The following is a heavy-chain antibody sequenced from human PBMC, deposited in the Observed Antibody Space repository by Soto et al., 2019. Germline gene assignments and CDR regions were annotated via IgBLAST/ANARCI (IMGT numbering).Heavy chain of an antibody. J-gene: IGHJ5*02. Sequence: EVQLVESGGGLVKPGGSLRLSCAASGFTFSSYSMNWVRQAPGKGLEWVSSICSSSSYIYYADSVKGRFTISRDNAKNSLYLQMNSLRAEDTAVYYCARDGLRFLEWSDINWFDPWGQGTLVTVSS. V-gene: IGHV3-21*01. CDR2: ICSSSSYI. CDR1: GFTFSSYS. D-gene: IGHD3-3*01. CDR3: ARDGLRFLEWSDINWFDP.